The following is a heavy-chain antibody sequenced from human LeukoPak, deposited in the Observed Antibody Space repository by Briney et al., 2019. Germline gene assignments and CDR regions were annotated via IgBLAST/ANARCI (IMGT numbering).Heavy chain of an antibody. D-gene: IGHD2-2*01. CDR1: GFTFSSYS. CDR3: ARDRFASVVVPAAIVGYFDY. Sequence: PGGSLRLSCAASGFTFSSYSMNWVRQAPGKGLEWVSSISSSSSYIYYADSVKGRFTISRDNAKNSLYLQMNSLRAEDTAVYYCARDRFASVVVPAAIVGYFDYWGQGTLVTVSS. J-gene: IGHJ4*02. CDR2: ISSSSSYI. V-gene: IGHV3-21*01.